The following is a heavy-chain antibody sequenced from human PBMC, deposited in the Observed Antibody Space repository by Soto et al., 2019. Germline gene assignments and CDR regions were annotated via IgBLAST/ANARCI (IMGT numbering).Heavy chain of an antibody. J-gene: IGHJ5*02. V-gene: IGHV4-59*01. Sequence: QVPLQESGPRLVKPSESLSLTCTVSGGSISSYDWSWIRQPPGKGLEWIGYIYYSGSTDYNPSRDSRVTISVDTSKNQLSLKLRSVTAADTAVYYCARGVSQYESSGHDCFDPWGQGSLVAVSS. D-gene: IGHD3-22*01. CDR1: GGSISSYD. CDR2: IYYSGST. CDR3: ARGVSQYESSGHDCFDP.